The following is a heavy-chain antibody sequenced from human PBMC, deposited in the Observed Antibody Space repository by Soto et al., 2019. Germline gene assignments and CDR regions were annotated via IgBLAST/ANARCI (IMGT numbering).Heavy chain of an antibody. Sequence: GGSLRLSCVVFEFNFSNHAMRWVRQTPGKGLEWVSTINNSGGTTYYADSVKGRFTISRDNSKNTLYLQMSSLRAEDTAVYYCAKRGEGSGYPRGYNFDNWGQGTRVTVSS. J-gene: IGHJ4*02. V-gene: IGHV3-23*01. CDR2: INNSGGTT. CDR1: EFNFSNHA. CDR3: AKRGEGSGYPRGYNFDN. D-gene: IGHD3-22*01.